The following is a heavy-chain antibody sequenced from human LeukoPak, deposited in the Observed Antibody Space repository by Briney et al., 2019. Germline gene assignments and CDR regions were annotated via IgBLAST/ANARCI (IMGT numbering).Heavy chain of an antibody. V-gene: IGHV3-33*01. CDR3: ARDGEEYYYYYYGMDV. J-gene: IGHJ6*02. D-gene: IGHD3-10*01. Sequence: GRSLRLSCAASGFTFSSYGMHWVRQAPGKGLEWVAVIWYDGSNKYYADSVKGRFTISRDNSKNTLYLQMNSLRAEDTAVYYCARDGEEYYYYYYGMDVWGQGTTVTVSS. CDR2: IWYDGSNK. CDR1: GFTFSSYG.